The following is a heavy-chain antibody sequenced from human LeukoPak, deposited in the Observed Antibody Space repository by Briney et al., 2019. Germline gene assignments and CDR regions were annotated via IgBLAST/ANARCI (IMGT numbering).Heavy chain of an antibody. V-gene: IGHV4-31*03. CDR2: IYNSGST. Sequence: SETLSLTCTVSGGSISSGGYYWSWIRQHPGKGLEWIGYIYNSGSTFYNPSLKSRVTISVDTSKNQFSLNLSSVTAADTAVYYCARVSYYLCYFDYWGQGTLVTVSS. D-gene: IGHD3-10*01. J-gene: IGHJ4*02. CDR1: GGSISSGGYY. CDR3: ARVSYYLCYFDY.